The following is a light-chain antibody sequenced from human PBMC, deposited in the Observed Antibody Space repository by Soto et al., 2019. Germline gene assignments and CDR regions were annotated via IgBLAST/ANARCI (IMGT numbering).Light chain of an antibody. V-gene: IGLV2-14*01. CDR2: EVS. CDR3: NSHTSKSTGV. CDR1: SSDVGGYNY. Sequence: QSALTQPASVSGSPGQSITISCTGTSSDVGGYNYVSWYQQHPGKAPKLIIYEVSNRPSGVSNRFSGSKSGNTASLTISGLQAEDEAHYYCNSHTSKSTGVFGTGTKVTVL. J-gene: IGLJ1*01.